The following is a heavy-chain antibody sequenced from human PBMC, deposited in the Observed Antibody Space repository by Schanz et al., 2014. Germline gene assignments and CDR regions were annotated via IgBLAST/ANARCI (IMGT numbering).Heavy chain of an antibody. CDR1: GFTFSTYC. J-gene: IGHJ4*02. CDR2: IKQDESER. Sequence: EVQLVESGGGLVQPGGSLRLSCAASGFTFSTYCMSWVRQAPGKGLEWVANIKQDESERSYVDSVKGRFIISRDNAKNSLYLQMNSLRAEDTAVYYCARDKGGYYPFDYWGQGTLVTVSS. D-gene: IGHD3-3*01. CDR3: ARDKGGYYPFDY. V-gene: IGHV3-7*01.